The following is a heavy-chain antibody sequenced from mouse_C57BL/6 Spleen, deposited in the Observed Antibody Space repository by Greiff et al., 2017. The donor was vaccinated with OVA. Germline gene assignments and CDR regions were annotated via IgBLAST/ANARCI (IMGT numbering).Heavy chain of an antibody. V-gene: IGHV1-69*01. CDR2: IDPSDSYT. Sequence: VQLQQPGAELVMPGASVKLSCKASGYTFTSYWMHWVKQRPGQGLEWIGEIDPSDSYTNYNQKFKGKSTLTVDKSSSTAYMQLSSLTSEDSAVYYCARWGYGSSPYAMDYWGQGTSVTVSS. CDR1: GYTFTSYW. D-gene: IGHD1-1*01. CDR3: ARWGYGSSPYAMDY. J-gene: IGHJ4*01.